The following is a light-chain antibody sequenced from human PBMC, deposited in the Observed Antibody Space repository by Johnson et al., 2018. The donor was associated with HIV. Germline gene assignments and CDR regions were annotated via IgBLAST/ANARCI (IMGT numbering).Light chain of an antibody. Sequence: QSVLTQPPSVSAAPGQKVTISCSGSSSNIGNNYVSWYQQLPGTAPKLLIYDNNKRPSGIPDRFSGSKSGTSATLGITGLQTGDEGDYYCGTWDGSLSAGAVVGTGTKVTVL. V-gene: IGLV1-51*01. CDR2: DNN. CDR1: SSNIGNNY. J-gene: IGLJ1*01. CDR3: GTWDGSLSAGAV.